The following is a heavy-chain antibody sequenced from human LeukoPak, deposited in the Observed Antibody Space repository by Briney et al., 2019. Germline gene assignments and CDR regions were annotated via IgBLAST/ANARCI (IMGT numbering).Heavy chain of an antibody. V-gene: IGHV3-66*01. J-gene: IGHJ4*02. Sequence: RGSLRLSCAVSGFGVSNNYMNWVRQAPGKGLEWVSVIYSGGSTYYAGSVKGRFIISRDSSKNALYLQMNSLRAEDTALYYCAREGYCSGGSCYSDYWGQGTLVTVSS. D-gene: IGHD2-15*01. CDR3: AREGYCSGGSCYSDY. CDR2: IYSGGST. CDR1: GFGVSNNY.